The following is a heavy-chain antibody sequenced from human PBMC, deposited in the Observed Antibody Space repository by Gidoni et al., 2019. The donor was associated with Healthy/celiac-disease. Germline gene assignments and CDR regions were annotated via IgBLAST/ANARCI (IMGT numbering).Heavy chain of an antibody. CDR2: IYYSGST. CDR1: GGSISSYY. V-gene: IGHV4-59*01. Sequence: QVQLQESGPGLVKPSETLSLTCTVSGGSISSYYWSWIRQPPGKGLDWIGYIYYSGSTNYNPPLKSRVTISVDTSKNQFSLKLSSVTAADTAMFYCARVEMATDAFDIWGQGTMVTVSS. J-gene: IGHJ3*02. CDR3: ARVEMATDAFDI.